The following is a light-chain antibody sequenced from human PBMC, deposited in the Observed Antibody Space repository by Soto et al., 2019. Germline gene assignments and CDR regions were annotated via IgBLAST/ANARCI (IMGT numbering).Light chain of an antibody. Sequence: EIVMTQSPATLSVSPGERATLSCRASQSVSNNLAWYQQKPGQAPRLLIYGASTRATGIPARVSGSGSGTEFTHTVSSLQSEDFTVYYCQQYNTWPRTFGQGTKVEIK. CDR3: QQYNTWPRT. J-gene: IGKJ1*01. CDR2: GAS. CDR1: QSVSNN. V-gene: IGKV3-15*01.